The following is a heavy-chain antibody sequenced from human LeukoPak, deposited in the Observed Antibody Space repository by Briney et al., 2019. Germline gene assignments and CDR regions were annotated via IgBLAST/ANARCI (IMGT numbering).Heavy chain of an antibody. CDR1: GGSFSFYY. V-gene: IGHV4-34*01. CDR2: IYHSGST. CDR3: ASRIVGALWG. J-gene: IGHJ4*02. D-gene: IGHD1-26*01. Sequence: SETLSLTCGVSGGSFSFYYWSWVRQPPGKGLEWIGEIYHSGSTNYNPSLKSRVTISVDKSKNQFSLKLSSVTAADTAVYYCASRIVGALWGWGQGTLVTVSS.